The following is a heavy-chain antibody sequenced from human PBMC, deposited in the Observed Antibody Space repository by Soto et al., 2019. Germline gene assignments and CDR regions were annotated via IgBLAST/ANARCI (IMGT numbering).Heavy chain of an antibody. Sequence: SETLSLTCTVSGGSISSGGYYWSWILHHPGKGLEWIGYIYYSGSTYYNPSLKSRVTISVDTSKNQFSLKLSSVTAADTAVYYCARDRYYYGSGTLLNWFDPWGQGTLVTVSS. V-gene: IGHV4-31*03. J-gene: IGHJ5*02. CDR1: GGSISSGGYY. CDR2: IYYSGST. D-gene: IGHD3-10*01. CDR3: ARDRYYYGSGTLLNWFDP.